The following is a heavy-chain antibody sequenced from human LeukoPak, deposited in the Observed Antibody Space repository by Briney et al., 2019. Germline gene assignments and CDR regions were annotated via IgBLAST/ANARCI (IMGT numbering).Heavy chain of an antibody. CDR2: ISVSGNT. CDR3: ASRYYYDSSGYSPYDAFDI. Sequence: GRSLRLSCAASGFTLSSYAMSWVRQAPGKGLEWVSAISVSGNTYHADSVKGRFTISRDNSKNTLYLKMNSLRAEDTAVYYCASRYYYDSSGYSPYDAFDIWGQGTMVTVSS. D-gene: IGHD3-22*01. CDR1: GFTLSSYA. J-gene: IGHJ3*02. V-gene: IGHV3-23*01.